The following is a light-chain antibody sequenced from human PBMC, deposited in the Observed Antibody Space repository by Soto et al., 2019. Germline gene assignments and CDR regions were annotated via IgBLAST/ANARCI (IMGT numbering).Light chain of an antibody. CDR2: DVS. Sequence: QSALTQPRSVSGSPGQSVTISCTGTSSDVGGYNYVSWYQQHPGKAPKLMIYDVSNRPSGVPDRFSGSKSGNTASLTISGLQAEDEADYYCCSYAGTYPGVFGGGTKLTVL. CDR3: CSYAGTYPGV. J-gene: IGLJ3*02. V-gene: IGLV2-11*01. CDR1: SSDVGGYNY.